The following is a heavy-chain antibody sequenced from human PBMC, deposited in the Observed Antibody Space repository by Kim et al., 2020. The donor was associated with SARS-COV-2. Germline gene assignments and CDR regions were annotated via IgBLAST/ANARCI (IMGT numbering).Heavy chain of an antibody. J-gene: IGHJ6*02. Sequence: GGSLRLSCAASGFTFSSYGMHWVRQAPGKGLEWVAVIWYDGSNKYYADSVKGRFTISRDNSKNTLYLQMNSLRAEDTAVYYCARDPSGDYGSGYGMDVWGQGTTVTVSS. CDR3: ARDPSGDYGSGYGMDV. D-gene: IGHD3-10*01. CDR1: GFTFSSYG. V-gene: IGHV3-33*01. CDR2: IWYDGSNK.